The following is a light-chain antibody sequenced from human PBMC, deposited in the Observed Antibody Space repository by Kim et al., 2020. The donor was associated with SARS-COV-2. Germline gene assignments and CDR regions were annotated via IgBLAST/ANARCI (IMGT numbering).Light chain of an antibody. CDR3: QHYSNLPLT. CDR1: QSLYNNH. V-gene: IGKV3-20*01. CDR2: GAS. J-gene: IGKJ4*01. Sequence: LSPGERATLSCRASQSLYNNHLAWYQQKPGQAPRLLIYGASSRATGIPDRFSGSGSGTDFSLTITRLEPEDFAVYFCQHYSNLPLTFGGGTKLEI.